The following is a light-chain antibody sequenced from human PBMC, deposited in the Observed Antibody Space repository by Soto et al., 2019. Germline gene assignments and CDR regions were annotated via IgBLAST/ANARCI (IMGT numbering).Light chain of an antibody. V-gene: IGKV3D-20*02. CDR1: QTVSSSY. Sequence: EIVLTQYPGTLSLSPGERATLSCRASQTVSSSYLAWYQQKLGQAPRLLIYDAYTRATGVGARFTGSGSATDFSLTITSLEPEDFAVYYCQQRGKWPSTFGPGTKVDI. CDR2: DAY. CDR3: QQRGKWPST. J-gene: IGKJ2*02.